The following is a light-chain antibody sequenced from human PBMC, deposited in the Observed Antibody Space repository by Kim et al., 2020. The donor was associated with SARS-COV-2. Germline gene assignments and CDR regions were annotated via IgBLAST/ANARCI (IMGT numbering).Light chain of an antibody. CDR3: LLSYSDSRV. CDR2: DTG. Sequence: PGGTVTLTCDSSAGAVTSDHFPSWFPQKPGQAPRTLIYDTGNRHSWTPARFSGSLLGGKAALTLSAAQAEDEADYYCLLSYSDSRVFGGGTQLTVL. CDR1: AGAVTSDHF. J-gene: IGLJ2*01. V-gene: IGLV7-46*01.